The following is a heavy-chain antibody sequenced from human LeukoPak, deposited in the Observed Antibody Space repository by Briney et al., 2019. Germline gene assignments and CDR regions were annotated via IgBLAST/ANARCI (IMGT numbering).Heavy chain of an antibody. CDR2: ISGSGDKT. CDR1: GFSLSTYA. D-gene: IGHD2-15*01. J-gene: IGHJ6*03. CDR3: AKETTAWWYHSAYMNV. V-gene: IGHV3-23*01. Sequence: GGSLRLSCAASGFSLSTYALSGVRQAPGGGLEWVAAISGSGDKTYHADSVKGRFTISKDNSENRLSLQMDSLRAEDTAVYFCAKETTAWWYHSAYMNVWGKGTTVTVSS.